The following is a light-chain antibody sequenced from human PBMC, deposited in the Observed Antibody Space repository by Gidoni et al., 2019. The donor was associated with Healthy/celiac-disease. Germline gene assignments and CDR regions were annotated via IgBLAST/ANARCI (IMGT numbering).Light chain of an antibody. Sequence: DIQMTQSPSTLSASVGDRVTITCRASQSISSWLAWYQQKPGQAPKLLIYKASSLQSGVPSRFSGSESGTEFTLTIRSMQPDDFATYYCQQYHDYSRTFXQXTKVEIK. J-gene: IGKJ1*01. V-gene: IGKV1-5*03. CDR2: KAS. CDR1: QSISSW. CDR3: QQYHDYSRT.